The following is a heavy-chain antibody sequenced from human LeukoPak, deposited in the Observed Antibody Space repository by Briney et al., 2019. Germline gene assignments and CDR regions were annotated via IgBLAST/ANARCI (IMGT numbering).Heavy chain of an antibody. CDR1: GFTFSSYS. Sequence: SGGSLRLSCAASGFTFSSYSMNWVRQAPGKGLEWVSSISSSSSYIYYADSVKGRFTISRDNAKNSLYLQMNSLRAEDTAVYYCARSPERYSSSSYLVDYWGQGTLVTVSS. J-gene: IGHJ4*02. D-gene: IGHD6-13*01. CDR2: ISSSSSYI. CDR3: ARSPERYSSSSYLVDY. V-gene: IGHV3-21*01.